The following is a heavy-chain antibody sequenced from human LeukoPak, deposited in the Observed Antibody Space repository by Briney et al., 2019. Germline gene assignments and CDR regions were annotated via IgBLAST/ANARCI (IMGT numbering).Heavy chain of an antibody. D-gene: IGHD3-22*01. CDR1: GFIFNNYG. CDR3: AKGSSGYFFDL. CDR2: ISNDGDGT. J-gene: IGHJ4*02. V-gene: IGHV3-23*01. Sequence: GGSLRLSCTASGFIFNNYGLIWVRQAPGKGLEWVSAISNDGDGTNYADFVKGRFTISRDNSKNTLFLQMNSLRAEDTALYYCAKGSSGYFFDLWGQGTLVTVSS.